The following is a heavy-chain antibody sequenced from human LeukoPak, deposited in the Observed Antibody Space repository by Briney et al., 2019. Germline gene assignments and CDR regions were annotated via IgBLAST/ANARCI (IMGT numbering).Heavy chain of an antibody. CDR3: ATPISSSWYYPYFDY. CDR1: GYTFSDYY. CDR2: INPKSGGT. D-gene: IGHD6-13*01. J-gene: IGHJ4*02. Sequence: ASVKVSCKASGYTFSDYYIHWVRRAPGQGLERMGWINPKSGGTNYAERFQGRVTMTRDTSISTAYMELSRLRSDDTAVYYCATPISSSWYYPYFDYWRQGTLVTVSS. V-gene: IGHV1-2*02.